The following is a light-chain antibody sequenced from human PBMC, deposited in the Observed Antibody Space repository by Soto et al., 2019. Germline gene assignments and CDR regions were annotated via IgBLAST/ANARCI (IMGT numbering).Light chain of an antibody. CDR3: QVWDSSRDHYV. J-gene: IGLJ1*01. V-gene: IGLV3-21*02. CDR2: DDS. CDR1: TVGSES. Sequence: SYELTQPHSVSVATGQTATITCGGNTVGSESVHWYQQRPGQAPVLVVYDDSDRPSGIPERFSGSNAGNTATLTISRVEAGDEADYYCQVWDSSRDHYVFGTGTKVTVL.